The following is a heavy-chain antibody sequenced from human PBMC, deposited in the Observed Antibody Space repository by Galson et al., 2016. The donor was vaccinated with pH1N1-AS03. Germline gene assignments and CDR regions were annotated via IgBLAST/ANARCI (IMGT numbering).Heavy chain of an antibody. Sequence: QSGAEVKKPGESLKISCKTSGYIFTSYWVAWVRHMPGKGLEWMGIIYPGDSDTRYSPSFQGQFTISAGRSINTAYLQWSGLMASDTAIYYCARQVRDGYNDYFDYWGQGSLVTVSS. J-gene: IGHJ4*02. CDR2: IYPGDSDT. V-gene: IGHV5-51*01. CDR1: GYIFTSYW. CDR3: ARQVRDGYNDYFDY. D-gene: IGHD5-24*01.